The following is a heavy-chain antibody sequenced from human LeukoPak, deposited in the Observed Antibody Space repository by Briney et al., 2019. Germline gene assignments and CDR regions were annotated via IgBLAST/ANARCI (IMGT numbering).Heavy chain of an antibody. Sequence: GGSLRLSCAASGFTLSSYNMNRVRQAPGKGLEWISYITTSIDIISYADSVKGRFTISRDNAKNSLYLQMDSLRDEDTAVYYCVRDHNYYFGYWGQGILVTVSA. V-gene: IGHV3-48*02. CDR2: ITTSIDII. CDR1: GFTLSSYN. J-gene: IGHJ4*02. CDR3: VRDHNYYFGY.